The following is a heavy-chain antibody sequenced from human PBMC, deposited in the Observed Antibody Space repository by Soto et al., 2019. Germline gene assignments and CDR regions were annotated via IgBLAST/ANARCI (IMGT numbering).Heavy chain of an antibody. J-gene: IGHJ4*02. V-gene: IGHV3-23*01. CDR1: GFTFNKYA. Sequence: PGGSLRLSCTASGFTFNKYAMSWVRQAPGKGLEWVSAITDSGAASHYADSVKGRFTVSRDNSKNTLYLQMNSPRADDTAVYYCARDLSVVFDYWGQGTLVTVSS. CDR3: ARDLSVVFDY. CDR2: ITDSGAAS. D-gene: IGHD2-15*01.